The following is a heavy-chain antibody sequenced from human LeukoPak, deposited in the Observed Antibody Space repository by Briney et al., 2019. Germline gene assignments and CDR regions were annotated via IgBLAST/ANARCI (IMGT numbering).Heavy chain of an antibody. D-gene: IGHD6-13*01. CDR1: GGSFSDYY. CDR3: ARRSLHNWFDP. CDR2: INHSGST. J-gene: IGHJ5*02. Sequence: SETLSLTCAVYGGSFSDYYWSWIRQPPGKGLECIGEINHSGSTNYNPSLKSRVTISVDTSKNQFSLKLSSVTAADTAVYYCARRSLHNWFDPWGQGTLVTVSS. V-gene: IGHV4-34*01.